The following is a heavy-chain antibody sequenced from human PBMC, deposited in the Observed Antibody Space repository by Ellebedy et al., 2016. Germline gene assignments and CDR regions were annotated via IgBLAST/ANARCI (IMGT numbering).Heavy chain of an antibody. Sequence: GESLKISXAASGFTVNTYWMHWVRQAPGKGLVWVSRISPDGGSTSYVDSVKGRFTISRDNAKNSLYLQMNSLRAEDTALYYCARELKGSGCLDYWGQGTLVTVSS. CDR3: ARELKGSGCLDY. CDR1: GFTVNTYW. CDR2: ISPDGGST. J-gene: IGHJ4*02. D-gene: IGHD6-19*01. V-gene: IGHV3-74*01.